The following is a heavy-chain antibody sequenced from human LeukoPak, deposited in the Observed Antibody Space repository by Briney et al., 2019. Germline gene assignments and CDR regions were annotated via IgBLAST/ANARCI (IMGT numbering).Heavy chain of an antibody. CDR3: ARGPSGYHNT. CDR1: GW. Sequence: GGSLRLSCTASGWMHWVRQDPGKGLVWVSGINHDGRRTFYADSVKGRFTISRDNSKNTLYLQMNSLRAEDTAVYYCARGPSGYHNTGGQGTLVTVSS. J-gene: IGHJ4*02. D-gene: IGHD5-12*01. CDR2: INHDGRRT. V-gene: IGHV3-74*01.